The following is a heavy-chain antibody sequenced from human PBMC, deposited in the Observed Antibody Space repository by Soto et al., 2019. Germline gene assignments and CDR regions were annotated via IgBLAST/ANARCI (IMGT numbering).Heavy chain of an antibody. CDR2: IYPGGST. J-gene: IGHJ5*02. CDR1: XFTVSSDY. D-gene: IGHD4-17*01. Sequence: EVQLVESGGGLIQPGGSLXXSCXAXXFTVSSDYMSWVRQAPGKGLEWVSVIYPGGSTYYADSVKGRFTFSRDNSKNTLYLQMNSLRAEDTAVYYCARAYGGNPALFDPWGQGTLVTVSS. V-gene: IGHV3-53*01. CDR3: ARAYGGNPALFDP.